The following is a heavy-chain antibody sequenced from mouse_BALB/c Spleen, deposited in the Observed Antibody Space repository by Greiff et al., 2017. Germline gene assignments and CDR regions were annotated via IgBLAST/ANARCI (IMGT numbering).Heavy chain of an antibody. D-gene: IGHD4-1*01. CDR3: ARQRTGRTWFAY. CDR2: ISSGGGST. CDR1: GFAFSSYD. V-gene: IGHV5-12-1*01. Sequence: EVQGVESGGGLVKPGGSLKLSCAASGFAFSSYDMSWVRQTPEKRLEWVAYISSGGGSTYYPDTVKGRFTISRDNAKNTLYLQMSSLKSEDTAMYYCARQRTGRTWFAYWGQGTLVTVSA. J-gene: IGHJ3*01.